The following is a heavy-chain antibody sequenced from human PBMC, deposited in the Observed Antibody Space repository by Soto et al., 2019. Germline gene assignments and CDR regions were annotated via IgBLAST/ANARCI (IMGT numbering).Heavy chain of an antibody. J-gene: IGHJ6*02. D-gene: IGHD6-19*01. CDR1: GGSISTYY. CDR3: ASDRSSGWDQGYGMDV. CDR2: IYYSGST. Sequence: KPSETLSLTCTVSGGSISTYYWSWIRQPPGKGLEWIGYIYYSGSTSYNPSLKSRVTISVDTSKNQFSLKLRSVTAADTAVHYCASDRSSGWDQGYGMDVWGQGTTVTVSS. V-gene: IGHV4-59*01.